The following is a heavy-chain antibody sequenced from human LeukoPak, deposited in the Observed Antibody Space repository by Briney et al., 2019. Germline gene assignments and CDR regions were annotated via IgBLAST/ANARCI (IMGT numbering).Heavy chain of an antibody. CDR1: GGSISSYY. V-gene: IGHV4-59*01. D-gene: IGHD4-17*01. CDR3: ARGPTVHYYYYGMDV. Sequence: SETLSLTCTVSGGSISSYYWSWIRQPPGKGLEWIGYIYYSGSTNYNPSLKSRVTMSVDTSKSQFSLKLTSVTAADTAVYYCARGPTVHYYYYGMDVWSQGTTVTVSS. CDR2: IYYSGST. J-gene: IGHJ6*02.